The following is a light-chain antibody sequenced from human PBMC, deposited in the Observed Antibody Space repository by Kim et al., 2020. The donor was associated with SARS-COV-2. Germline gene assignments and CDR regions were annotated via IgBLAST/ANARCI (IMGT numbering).Light chain of an antibody. J-gene: IGKJ2*01. CDR1: QSISNS. V-gene: IGKV1-5*01. CDR3: QQYYYYYT. Sequence: LSASVGDRVTITCRASQSISNSLAWYQQKPGKAPKVLIYDGSSLESGVPSRFSGSGSGTEFTLTIGSLQPDDIATYYCQQYYYYYTFGQGTKLEI. CDR2: DGS.